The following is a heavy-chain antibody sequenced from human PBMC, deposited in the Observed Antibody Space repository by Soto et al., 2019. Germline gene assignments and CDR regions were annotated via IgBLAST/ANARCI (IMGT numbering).Heavy chain of an antibody. V-gene: IGHV4-4*02. CDR1: SGSISSSNW. J-gene: IGHJ6*03. D-gene: IGHD2-2*02. CDR2: IYHSGST. CDR3: ARAANLRGRQYCSSTSCYISYYYYYYMDV. Sequence: PSETLSLTCAVSSGSISSSNWWSWVRQPPGKGLEWIGEIYHSGSTNYNPSLKSRVTISVDKSKNQFSLKLSSVTAADTAVYYCARAANLRGRQYCSSTSCYISYYYYYYMDVWGKGTTVTVSS.